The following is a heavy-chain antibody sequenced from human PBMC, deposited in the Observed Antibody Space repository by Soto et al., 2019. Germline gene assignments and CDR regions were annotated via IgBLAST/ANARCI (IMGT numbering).Heavy chain of an antibody. CDR2: IYYSGST. D-gene: IGHD2-2*01. Sequence: PSETLSLTCTVSGGSISSGDYYWSWIRQPPGKGLEWIGYIYYSGSTYYNPSLKSRVTISVDTSKNQFSLKLSSVTAADTAVYYCARGPPSSYQLLSFPFDYWGQGTLVTVSS. J-gene: IGHJ4*02. CDR3: ARGPPSSYQLLSFPFDY. CDR1: GGSISSGDYY. V-gene: IGHV4-30-4*01.